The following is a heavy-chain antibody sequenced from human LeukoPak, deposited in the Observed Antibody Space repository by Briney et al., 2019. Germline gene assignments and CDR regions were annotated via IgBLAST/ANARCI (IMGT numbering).Heavy chain of an antibody. J-gene: IGHJ4*02. CDR2: INHSGST. CDR1: GGSFSGYY. CDR3: ARGRRGYSYGFLDY. V-gene: IGHV4-34*01. Sequence: SETLSLTCAVYGGSFSGYYWSWIRQPPGKGLEWIGEINHSGSTNYNPSLKSRVTISVDTSKNQFSLKLSSVTAADTAVYYCARGRRGYSYGFLDYWGQGTLVTVSS. D-gene: IGHD5-18*01.